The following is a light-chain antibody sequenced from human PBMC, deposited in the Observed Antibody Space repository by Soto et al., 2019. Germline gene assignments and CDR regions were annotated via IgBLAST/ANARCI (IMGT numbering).Light chain of an antibody. CDR2: GAS. CDR3: QQYGSSPQT. J-gene: IGKJ1*01. CDR1: QSVASSC. Sequence: EIVLTQSPGTLSLSPGERATLSCRASQSVASSCLAWYQQKPGQAPRLLIYGASSRATGIPDRFSGSGSGTDFNITISRLEPEDFAVYYWQQYGSSPQTFGQGTKVYI. V-gene: IGKV3-20*01.